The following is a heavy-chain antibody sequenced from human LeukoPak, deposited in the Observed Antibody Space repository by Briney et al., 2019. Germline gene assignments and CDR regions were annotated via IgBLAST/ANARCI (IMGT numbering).Heavy chain of an antibody. CDR3: ARGRYYDSSGYRPYYYYYYMDV. V-gene: IGHV4-38-2*02. J-gene: IGHJ6*03. CDR1: GYSFRRGYY. D-gene: IGHD3-22*01. CDR2: IYYNGST. Sequence: SETLSLTCTVSGYSFRRGYYRGWIRTRPGKGLEWMEQIYYNGSTYYNPSLKSGDTISVDTSKKQFSLKLSSVTAADTAVYYCARGRYYDSSGYRPYYYYYYMDVWGKGTTVTVSS.